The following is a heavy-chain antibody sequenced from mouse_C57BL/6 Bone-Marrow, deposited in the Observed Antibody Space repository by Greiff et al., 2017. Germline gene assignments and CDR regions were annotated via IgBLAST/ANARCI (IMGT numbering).Heavy chain of an antibody. CDR2: IDPSDSST. J-gene: IGHJ3*01. V-gene: IGHV1-50*01. D-gene: IGHD2-13*01. Sequence: QVQLQQPGAELVKPGASVKLSCKASGYTFTSYWMQWVKQRPGQGLEWIGEIDPSDSSTNYNQKFKGKATLTVDTSSSTAYMQLSSLTSEDSAVYYCARDGDYDLAWFAYWGQGTLVTVSA. CDR1: GYTFTSYW. CDR3: ARDGDYDLAWFAY.